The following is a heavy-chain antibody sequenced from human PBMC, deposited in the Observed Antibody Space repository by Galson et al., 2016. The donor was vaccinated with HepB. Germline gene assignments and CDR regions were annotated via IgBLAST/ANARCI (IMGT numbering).Heavy chain of an antibody. CDR2: INSDGTST. Sequence: SLRLSCAASGFTFSSYWMHWVRQAPGKGLVWVSGINSDGTSTTYADSVKGRFTISRDNAKNTLYLQMNSRRAEDTAVYYCATGNGHACDIWGQGTMVTVSS. D-gene: IGHD2-8*01. CDR3: ATGNGHACDI. CDR1: GFTFSSYW. J-gene: IGHJ3*02. V-gene: IGHV3-74*01.